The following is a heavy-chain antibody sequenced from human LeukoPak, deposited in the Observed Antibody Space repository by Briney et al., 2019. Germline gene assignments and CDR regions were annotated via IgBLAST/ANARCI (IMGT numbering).Heavy chain of an antibody. Sequence: ASVKVSCKVSGYTLTGLSMHWVRQAPGKGLEWMGGFDPEDGETIYAQKFQGRVTMTEDTSTDTAYMELSSLRSEDTAVYYCATAYRYSYGKFDYWGQGTLVTVSS. CDR2: FDPEDGET. CDR3: ATAYRYSYGKFDY. V-gene: IGHV1-24*01. J-gene: IGHJ4*02. CDR1: GYTLTGLS. D-gene: IGHD5-18*01.